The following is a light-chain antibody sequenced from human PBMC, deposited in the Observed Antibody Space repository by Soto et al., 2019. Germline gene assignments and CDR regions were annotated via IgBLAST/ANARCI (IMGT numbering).Light chain of an antibody. CDR1: QSISSW. J-gene: IGKJ1*01. V-gene: IGKV1-5*03. Sequence: DIQMTQSPSTLSASVGDRVTITCLASQSISSWLAWYQQKPGTAPKLLIYKASTLQSGVPSRFSGSGSGTEFTLTISSLQPDDSATYYCQQYRDNWTFGQGTKV. CDR3: QQYRDNWT. CDR2: KAS.